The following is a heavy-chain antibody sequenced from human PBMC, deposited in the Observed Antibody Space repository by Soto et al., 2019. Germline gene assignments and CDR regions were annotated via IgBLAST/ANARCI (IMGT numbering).Heavy chain of an antibody. CDR2: INHSGST. V-gene: IGHV4-34*01. CDR1: GGSFSGYY. J-gene: IGHJ4*02. Sequence: QVQLQQWGAGLLKPSETLSLTCAVYGGSFSGYYWSWIRQPPGKGLEWIGEINHSGSTNYNPSLKSRVTISVDTSKNQFSLKLSSVTAADTAVYYCARVSGLRVKFDYWGQGTLVTVSS. CDR3: ARVSGLRVKFDY. D-gene: IGHD3-10*01.